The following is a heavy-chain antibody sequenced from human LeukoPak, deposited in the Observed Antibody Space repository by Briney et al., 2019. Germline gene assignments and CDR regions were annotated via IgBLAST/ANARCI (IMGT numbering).Heavy chain of an antibody. CDR2: IYYSGST. J-gene: IGHJ5*02. D-gene: IGHD6-13*01. Sequence: RSSETLSLTCTVSGGSISSSSYYWGWIRQPPGKGLEWIGSIYYSGSTYYNPSLKSRVTISVDTSKNQFSLKLSSVTAADTAVYYCARVAAAGSPFDPWGQGTLVTVSS. CDR3: ARVAAAGSPFDP. V-gene: IGHV4-39*07. CDR1: GGSISSSSYY.